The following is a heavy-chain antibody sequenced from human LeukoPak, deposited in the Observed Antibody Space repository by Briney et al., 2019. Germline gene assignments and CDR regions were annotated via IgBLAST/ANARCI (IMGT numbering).Heavy chain of an antibody. D-gene: IGHD4-17*01. Sequence: PGGSLRLSCAASGFTFSSYAMSWVRQAPGKGLEWVSAISGSGGSTYYADSVKGRFTISRDNSKNTLYLQMNSLRAEDTAVYYCAKLIGDYDDYYYYYGMDVWGQGTTVTVSS. CDR3: AKLIGDYDDYYYYYGMDV. CDR1: GFTFSSYA. CDR2: ISGSGGST. V-gene: IGHV3-23*01. J-gene: IGHJ6*02.